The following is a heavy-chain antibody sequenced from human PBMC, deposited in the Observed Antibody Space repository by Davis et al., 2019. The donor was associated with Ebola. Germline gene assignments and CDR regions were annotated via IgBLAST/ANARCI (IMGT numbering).Heavy chain of an antibody. CDR2: IYYSGST. V-gene: IGHV4-30-4*02. CDR1: GGSITGYY. CDR3: ARRGYSGYHDY. D-gene: IGHD5-12*01. Sequence: SDTLSLTCTVPGGSITGYYWSWIRQPPGKGLEWIGYIYYSGSTYYNPSLKSRITISVDTSKNQFSLKLNSVTGADTAVYYCARRGYSGYHDYWGQGTLVTVSS. J-gene: IGHJ4*02.